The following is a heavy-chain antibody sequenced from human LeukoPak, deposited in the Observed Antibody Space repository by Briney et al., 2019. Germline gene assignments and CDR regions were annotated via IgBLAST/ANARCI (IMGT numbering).Heavy chain of an antibody. CDR1: GFTFSSYA. CDR3: AKDRYTMRSWDAFDI. D-gene: IGHD3-22*01. J-gene: IGHJ3*02. CDR2: ISGSGGST. V-gene: IGHV3-23*01. Sequence: GGSLRLSCAASGFTFSSYAMSWVRQAPGKGLEWVSAISGSGGSTYYADSVKGRFTISRDDAKNTLYLEMNSLRAEDTAVYYCAKDRYTMRSWDAFDIWGQGTMVTVSS.